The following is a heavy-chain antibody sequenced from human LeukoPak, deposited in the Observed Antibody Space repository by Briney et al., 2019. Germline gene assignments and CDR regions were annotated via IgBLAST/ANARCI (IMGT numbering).Heavy chain of an antibody. J-gene: IGHJ4*02. CDR3: ARGRLRFPSN. V-gene: IGHV4-34*01. CDR2: INHSGST. CDR1: GGSFSGYY. D-gene: IGHD4-17*01. Sequence: SETLSLTCAVYGGSFSGYYWSWTRQPPGKGLEWIGEINHSGSTNYNPSLKSRVTISVDTSKNQFSLKLSSVTAADTAVYYCARGRLRFPSNWGQGTLVTVSS.